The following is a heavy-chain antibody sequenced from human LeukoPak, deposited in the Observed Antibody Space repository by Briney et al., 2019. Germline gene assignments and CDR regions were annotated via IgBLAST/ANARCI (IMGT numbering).Heavy chain of an antibody. CDR2: IYYSGST. CDR1: GGSISSSSYY. CDR3: AKVQYFDNGGYWNLDY. D-gene: IGHD3-22*01. J-gene: IGHJ4*02. V-gene: IGHV4-39*07. Sequence: SETLSLTCTVSGGSISSSSYYWGWIRQPPGKGLECIGSIYYSGSTYYNPSLKSRVTISVDTSKNQFSLKLSSVTAADTAVYYCAKVQYFDNGGYWNLDYWGQGTLVTVSS.